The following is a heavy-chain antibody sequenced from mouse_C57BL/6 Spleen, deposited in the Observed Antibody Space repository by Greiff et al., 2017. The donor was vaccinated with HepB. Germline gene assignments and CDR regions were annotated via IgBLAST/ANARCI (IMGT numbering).Heavy chain of an antibody. D-gene: IGHD2-2*01. J-gene: IGHJ2*01. Sequence: EVQLQQSGPELVKPGASVKISCKASGYTFTDYYMNWVKQSHGKSLEWIGDINPNNGGTSYNQKFKGKATLTVDKSSSTAYMALRSLTSEDSAVYYCARSNGYPYYFDYWGQGTTLTVSS. CDR3: ARSNGYPYYFDY. CDR2: INPNNGGT. V-gene: IGHV1-26*01. CDR1: GYTFTDYY.